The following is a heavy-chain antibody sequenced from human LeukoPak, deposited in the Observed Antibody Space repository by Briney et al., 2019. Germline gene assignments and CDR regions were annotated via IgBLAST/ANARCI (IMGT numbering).Heavy chain of an antibody. CDR3: ARTENWRGGDAFDI. D-gene: IGHD1-1*01. CDR1: GGSISSYY. J-gene: IGHJ3*02. Sequence: PSETLSLTCTVSGGSISSYYWSWIRQPPGKGLEWIGYIYYSGSTNYNPSLKSRVTISVDTSKNQFSLKLSSVTAADTAVYYCARTENWRGGDAFDIWGQGTMVTVSS. V-gene: IGHV4-59*08. CDR2: IYYSGST.